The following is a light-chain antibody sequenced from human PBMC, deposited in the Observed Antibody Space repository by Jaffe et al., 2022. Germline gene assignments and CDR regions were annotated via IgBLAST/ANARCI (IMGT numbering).Light chain of an antibody. CDR1: SSDVGGYNY. CDR3: SSYTKRSTRV. V-gene: IGLV2-14*03. Sequence: QSALTQPASVSGSPGQSITISCTGTSSDVGGYNYVSWYQQHPGKVPKLMIYGVTNRPSGVSNRFSGSKSGNTASLTISGLQAEDEADYYCSSYTKRSTRVFGGGTKVTLL. J-gene: IGLJ3*02. CDR2: GVT.